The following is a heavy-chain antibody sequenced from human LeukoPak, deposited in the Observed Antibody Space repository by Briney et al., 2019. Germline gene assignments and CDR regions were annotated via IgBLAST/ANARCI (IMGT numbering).Heavy chain of an antibody. V-gene: IGHV4-39*07. CDR2: IYSSGNT. CDR3: ARVGDYDSVGQAHDY. CDR1: GGSVSNSYY. D-gene: IGHD3-22*01. J-gene: IGHJ4*02. Sequence: SETLSLTCTVSGGSVSNSYYWGWIRQPPGKGLEWIASIYSSGNTFYNPSLQSRVTISLDTSKNQFSLKLRSVTAADTAVYYCARVGDYDSVGQAHDYWGQGTLVTVSS.